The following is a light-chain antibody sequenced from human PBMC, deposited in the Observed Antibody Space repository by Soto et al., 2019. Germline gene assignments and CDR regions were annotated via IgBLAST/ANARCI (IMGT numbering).Light chain of an antibody. V-gene: IGKV1-27*01. J-gene: IGKJ4*01. CDR2: AAS. CDR1: QFISNY. Sequence: DIQMTHSPSSLSESVGDRVTITFLASQFISNYLVWYQQKPGKVPKLLIYAASTLQSGGPSRFSGSGSGTDFNLNIRSLEPEDVGNYYCQKYNNAPFNFGGGTKV. CDR3: QKYNNAPFN.